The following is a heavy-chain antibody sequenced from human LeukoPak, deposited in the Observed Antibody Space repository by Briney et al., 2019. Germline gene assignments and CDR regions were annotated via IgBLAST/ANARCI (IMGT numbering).Heavy chain of an antibody. D-gene: IGHD1-14*01. CDR2: MNPNSGNT. CDR1: GYTFTSYD. CDR3: ARDHLQYYYYYYGMDV. V-gene: IGHV1-8*01. Sequence: ASVKVSCKASGYTFTSYDINWVRQATGQGLEWMGWMNPNSGNTGYAQKFQGRVTMTRNTSISTAYMELSSLRSEDTAVYYCARDHLQYYYYYYGMDVWVQGTTVTVSS. J-gene: IGHJ6*02.